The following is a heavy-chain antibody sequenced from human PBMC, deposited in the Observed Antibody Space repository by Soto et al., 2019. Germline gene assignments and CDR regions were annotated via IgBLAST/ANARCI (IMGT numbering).Heavy chain of an antibody. Sequence: QVQLQESGPGLVKPSETLSLTCTVSGGSFSSDYWSWIRQPPGKGLEWIGYIDYSGSTNNNPSLKSRVTISLDTSKSQSSLKLSSVTAADTAVYYCARAPRYSSSTYYFEDWGQGTLVTVSS. D-gene: IGHD6-6*01. V-gene: IGHV4-59*01. J-gene: IGHJ4*02. CDR2: IDYSGST. CDR3: ARAPRYSSSTYYFED. CDR1: GGSFSSDY.